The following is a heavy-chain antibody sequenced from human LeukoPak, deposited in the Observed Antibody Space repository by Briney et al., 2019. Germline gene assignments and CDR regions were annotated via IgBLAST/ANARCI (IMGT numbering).Heavy chain of an antibody. CDR2: IWYDGSNK. CDR3: ARVGVPAAIGLGFDY. D-gene: IGHD2-2*01. CDR1: GFTFSNYA. J-gene: IGHJ4*02. Sequence: GGSLRLSCAASGFTFSNYAFHWVRQAPGKGLEWVAVIWYDGSNKYYADSVKGRFTISRDNSKNTLYLQMNSLRAEDTAVYYCARVGVPAAIGLGFDYWGQGTLVTVSS. V-gene: IGHV3-30*04.